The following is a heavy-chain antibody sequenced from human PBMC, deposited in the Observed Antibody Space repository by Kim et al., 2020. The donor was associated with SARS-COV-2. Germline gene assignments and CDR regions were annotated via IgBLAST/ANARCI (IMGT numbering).Heavy chain of an antibody. Sequence: GGSLRLSCAASGFTFSSYAMSWVRQAPGKGLEWVSAISGSGGNTYYADSVKGRFTISRDSSKNTLNLQMNSLRAEDTAVYYCAKGSGLLWFGELSFHFWGQGTLVTVSS. V-gene: IGHV3-23*01. CDR3: AKGSGLLWFGELSFHF. CDR1: GFTFSSYA. D-gene: IGHD3-10*01. CDR2: ISGSGGNT. J-gene: IGHJ4*02.